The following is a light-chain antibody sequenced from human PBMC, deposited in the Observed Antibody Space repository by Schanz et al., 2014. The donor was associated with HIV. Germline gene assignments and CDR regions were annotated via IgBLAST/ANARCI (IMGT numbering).Light chain of an antibody. J-gene: IGLJ2*01. CDR3: CSYGGSSTPVV. CDR1: SSDVGGYNY. CDR2: EVN. Sequence: QSVLTQPASVSGSPGQSITISCTGTSSDVGGYNYVSWYQQHPGKAPKLMIYEVNKRPSGVSNRFSGSKSGNTASLTISGLQAEDEADYYCCSYGGSSTPVVLGGGIKLTVL. V-gene: IGLV2-23*02.